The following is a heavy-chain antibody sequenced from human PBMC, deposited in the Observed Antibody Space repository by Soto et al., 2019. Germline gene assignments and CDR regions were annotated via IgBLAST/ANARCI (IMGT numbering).Heavy chain of an antibody. CDR3: ATVNGGIDY. Sequence: ASVHVSCNASVYTFPSYYMHWVRQAPGKGLEWMGGFDPEDGETIYAQKFQGRVTMTEDTSTDTAYMELSSLRSEDTAVYYCATVNGGIDYWGQGTLVTVSS. CDR1: VYTFPSYY. J-gene: IGHJ4*02. CDR2: FDPEDGET. D-gene: IGHD3-16*01. V-gene: IGHV1-24*01.